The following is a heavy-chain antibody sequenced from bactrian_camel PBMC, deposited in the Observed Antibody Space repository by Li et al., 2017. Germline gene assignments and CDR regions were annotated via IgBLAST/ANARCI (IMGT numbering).Heavy chain of an antibody. CDR2: LTRDGSA. CDR3: AADGRRTCYYYNTEGYPPANS. Sequence: HVQLVESGGSTVQAGGSLRLSCVASTFLRCMSWYRQAPGKKREGVVSLTRDGSADYLNSVKGRFTISQDSASKTLYLQMNDLKPEDTATYHCAADGRRTCYYYNTEGYPPANSWGQGTQVTVS. D-gene: IGHD2*01. V-gene: IGHV3S53*01. J-gene: IGHJ6*01. CDR1: TFLRC.